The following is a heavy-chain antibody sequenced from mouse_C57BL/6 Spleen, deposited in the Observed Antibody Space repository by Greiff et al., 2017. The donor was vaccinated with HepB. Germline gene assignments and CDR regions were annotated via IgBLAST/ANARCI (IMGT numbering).Heavy chain of an antibody. CDR3: ARRRFAY. CDR1: GYSFTGYY. V-gene: IGHV1-42*01. Sequence: EVKLLESGPELVKPGASVKISCKASGYSFTGYYMNWVKQSPEKSLEWIGEINPSTGGTTYNQKFKAKATLTVDKSSSTAYMQLKSLTSEDSAVYYCARRRFAYWGQGTLVTVSA. J-gene: IGHJ3*01. CDR2: INPSTGGT.